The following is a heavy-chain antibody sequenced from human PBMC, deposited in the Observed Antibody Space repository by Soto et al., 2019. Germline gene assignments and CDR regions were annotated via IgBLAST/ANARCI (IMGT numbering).Heavy chain of an antibody. V-gene: IGHV5-10-1*01. Sequence: GESLKISCKGSGYIFTSYWISWVRQMPGKGLEWMGRIDPSDSYTNYSPSFQGHVTISADKSISTAYLQWSSLKASDTAMYYCARFAVGAGGWVEEPLCGQGNLVTVSS. D-gene: IGHD1-26*01. J-gene: IGHJ4*02. CDR2: IDPSDSYT. CDR3: ARFAVGAGGWVEEPL. CDR1: GYIFTSYW.